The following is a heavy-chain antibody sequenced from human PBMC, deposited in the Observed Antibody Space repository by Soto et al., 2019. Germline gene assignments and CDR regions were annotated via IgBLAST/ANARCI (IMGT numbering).Heavy chain of an antibody. CDR2: IIPIFSTA. CDR3: AREGISRYDPGNWFDP. V-gene: IGHV1-69*01. Sequence: QVQLVQSGAEVKKPGSSVKVSCKASGGTFSNYAINWVRQAPGQGLEWMGGIIPIFSTANFAQRFQGRVTITADESTSTAYMELSSLRSEDTAIYYCAREGISRYDPGNWFDPWSQGTLVTVSS. CDR1: GGTFSNYA. D-gene: IGHD5-12*01. J-gene: IGHJ5*02.